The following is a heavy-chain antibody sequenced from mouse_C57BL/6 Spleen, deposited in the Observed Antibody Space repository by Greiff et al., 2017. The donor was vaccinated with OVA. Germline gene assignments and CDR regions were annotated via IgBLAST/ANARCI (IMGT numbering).Heavy chain of an antibody. CDR2: ISDGGSYT. V-gene: IGHV5-4*01. D-gene: IGHD3-2*02. CDR1: GFTFSSYA. J-gene: IGHJ3*01. CDR3: AREGRAQAWFAY. Sequence: EVKLQESGGGLVKPGGSLKLSCAASGFTFSSYAMSWVRQTPEKRLEWVATISDGGSYTYYPDNVKGRFTISRDNAKNNLYLQMSHLKSEDTAMYYCAREGRAQAWFAYWGQGTLVTVSA.